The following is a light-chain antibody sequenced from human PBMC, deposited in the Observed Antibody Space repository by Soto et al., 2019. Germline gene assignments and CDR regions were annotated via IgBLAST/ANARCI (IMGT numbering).Light chain of an antibody. CDR1: QTINYNF. CDR2: AAS. J-gene: IGKJ1*01. Sequence: EIVLTQSPGTLPSSPGDRVTLFCRASQTINYNFLGWYQQRPGQAPRLLIYAASTRLPGIPDKFSGSGPGTDFSLTISGLEPEDFAVYYCQQYGSSLSRKFGQGTKVDI. V-gene: IGKV3-20*01. CDR3: QQYGSSLSRK.